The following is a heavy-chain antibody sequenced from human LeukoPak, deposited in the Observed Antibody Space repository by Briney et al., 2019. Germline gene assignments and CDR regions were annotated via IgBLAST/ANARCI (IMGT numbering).Heavy chain of an antibody. V-gene: IGHV3-7*01. D-gene: IGHD5-18*01. CDR3: ASLGYSYGFHYFDY. CDR1: GFTFSSYW. J-gene: IGHJ4*02. CDR2: IKQDGSEK. Sequence: GGSLRLSCAASGFTFSSYWMSWVRQAPGKGLEWVANIKQDGSEKYYVDSVKGRFTISRDNAKNSLYPQMNSLRAEDTAVYYCASLGYSYGFHYFDYWGQGTLVTVSS.